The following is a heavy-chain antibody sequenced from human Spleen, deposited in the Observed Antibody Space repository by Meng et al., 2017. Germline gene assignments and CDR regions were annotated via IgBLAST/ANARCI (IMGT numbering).Heavy chain of an antibody. CDR3: ARDYSSGYFLSYDY. V-gene: IGHV4-59*01. D-gene: IGHD6-19*01. Sequence: SETLSLTCTVSDDSISSYYWNWIRQPPAKGLEWIGFIYHNGDTNYNPSLKSRVTISVDTSKNQFSLKLVSVTAADTAVYYCARDYSSGYFLSYDYWGRGTLVTVSS. J-gene: IGHJ4*02. CDR1: DDSISSYY. CDR2: IYHNGDT.